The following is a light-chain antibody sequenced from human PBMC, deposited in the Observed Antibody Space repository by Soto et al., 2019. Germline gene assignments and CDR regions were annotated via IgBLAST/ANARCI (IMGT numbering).Light chain of an antibody. CDR3: QQRQNWPPIT. J-gene: IGKJ5*01. V-gene: IGKV3-11*01. CDR2: DSS. CDR1: QNVDKF. Sequence: EIELTQSPATLSLSPGETATLSCRASQNVDKFLAWYQQRPGQPPRLLIFDSSNRATGVPVRFSGSGSGTVFTLTIGSLEPEDSAVYYCQQRQNWPPITFGQGPRLEIK.